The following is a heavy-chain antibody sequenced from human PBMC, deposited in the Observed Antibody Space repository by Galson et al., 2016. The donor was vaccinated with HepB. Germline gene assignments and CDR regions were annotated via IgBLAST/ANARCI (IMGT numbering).Heavy chain of an antibody. CDR3: ARGTTPAV. Sequence: SVKVSCKASGYTFRSFPITWVRQAPGQGLEWMGMITVYNGNTYYAPKLQGRVTMNTDTSTSTAYMELRGLTSDDTAVYYCARGTTPAVWGEGTTVIVSS. D-gene: IGHD1-1*01. J-gene: IGHJ6*04. V-gene: IGHV1-18*01. CDR2: ITVYNGNT. CDR1: GYTFRSFP.